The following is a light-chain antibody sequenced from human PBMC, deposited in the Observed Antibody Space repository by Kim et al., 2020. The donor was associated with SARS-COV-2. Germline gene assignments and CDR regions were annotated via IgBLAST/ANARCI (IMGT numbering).Light chain of an antibody. V-gene: IGKV3-20*01. Sequence: EIVLTQSPGTPSLSPGERATLSCRASQSVGDDDLAWYQQKPGQAPRLLIYAANIRATGIPDRFRGSGSGADFTLTISGLEPEDSAVYFCQQYNESPRTFGPGTKVDIK. CDR2: AAN. J-gene: IGKJ3*01. CDR3: QQYNESPRT. CDR1: QSVGDDD.